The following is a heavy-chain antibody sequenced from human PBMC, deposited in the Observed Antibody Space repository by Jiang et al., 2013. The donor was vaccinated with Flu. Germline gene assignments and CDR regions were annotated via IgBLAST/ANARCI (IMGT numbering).Heavy chain of an antibody. CDR2: ISGSGGST. J-gene: IGHJ4*02. D-gene: IGHD1-26*01. Sequence: YAMSWVRQAPGKGLEWVSAISGSGGSTYYADSVKGRFTISRDNSKNTLYLQMNSLRAEDTAVYYCAERVRGGGGATSGFDYWGQGTLVTVSS. V-gene: IGHV3-23*01. CDR1: YA. CDR3: AERVRGGGGATSGFDY.